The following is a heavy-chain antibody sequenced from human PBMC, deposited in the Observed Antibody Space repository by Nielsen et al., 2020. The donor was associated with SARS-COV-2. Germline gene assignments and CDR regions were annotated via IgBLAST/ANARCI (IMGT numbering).Heavy chain of an antibody. D-gene: IGHD5-12*01. V-gene: IGHV3-74*01. CDR3: AKSGFIVAGVYHGLDV. J-gene: IGHJ6*02. CDR1: EFTFSKYG. CDR2: INSDGSRT. Sequence: GESLKISCVASEFTFSKYGMNWVRQAPGKGLAWVAHINSDGSRTTYADSVKGRFTISRDDSKSTLYLQMTSLRPEDTALYYCAKSGFIVAGVYHGLDVWGHGTTVTVSS.